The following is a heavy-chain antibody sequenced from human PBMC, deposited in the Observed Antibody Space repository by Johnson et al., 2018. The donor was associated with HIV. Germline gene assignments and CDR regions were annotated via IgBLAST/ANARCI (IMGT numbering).Heavy chain of an antibody. CDR1: GLNFSDYS. Sequence: QVQLVESGGGVVQPGRSMRLSCAASGLNFSDYSMHWVRQAPGKGLEWVAVISYDGSNTYYADSVKGRFTISRDNSKNTLYLQMNSLRAEDTAVYYCARGANSGSYFGAFDIWGQGTMVTVSS. CDR3: ARGANSGSYFGAFDI. D-gene: IGHD1-26*01. V-gene: IGHV3-30*04. J-gene: IGHJ3*02. CDR2: ISYDGSNT.